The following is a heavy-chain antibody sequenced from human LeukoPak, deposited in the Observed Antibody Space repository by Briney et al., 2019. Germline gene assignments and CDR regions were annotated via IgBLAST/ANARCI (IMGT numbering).Heavy chain of an antibody. Sequence: SETLSLTCAVYGGSFSGYYWSWIRQPPGKGLEWIGEINHSGSTNYNPSLKSRVTISVGTSKNQFSLKLSSVTAADTAVYYCARGWRIGFDTARRRGQSYFDYWGQGTLVTVSS. CDR1: GGSFSGYY. J-gene: IGHJ4*02. CDR2: INHSGST. D-gene: IGHD6-6*01. CDR3: ARGWRIGFDTARRRGQSYFDY. V-gene: IGHV4-34*01.